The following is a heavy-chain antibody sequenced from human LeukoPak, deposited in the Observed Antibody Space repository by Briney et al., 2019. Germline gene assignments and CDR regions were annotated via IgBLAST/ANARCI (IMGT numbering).Heavy chain of an antibody. V-gene: IGHV3-21*01. CDR3: ANLLDRITMVLDMDV. CDR1: GFTFSSYS. J-gene: IGHJ6*03. D-gene: IGHD3-10*01. Sequence: GGSLRLSCAASGFTFSSYSINWVRQAPGKGLEWVSSISSSSSYIYYADSVKGRFTISRDNSKNTLYLQMNSLRAEDTAVYYCANLLDRITMVLDMDVWGKGTTVTISS. CDR2: ISSSSSYI.